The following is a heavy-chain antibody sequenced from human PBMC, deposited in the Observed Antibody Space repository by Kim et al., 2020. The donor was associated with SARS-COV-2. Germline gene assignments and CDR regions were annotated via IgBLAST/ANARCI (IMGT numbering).Heavy chain of an antibody. CDR2: IKSDGSDT. J-gene: IGHJ5*02. CDR3: ARGSFQQGFDP. D-gene: IGHD6-13*01. V-gene: IGHV3-74*01. Sequence: WGSLRLSCEASGFTFSSYWMNWVRQGPGKGLVWVSRIKSDGSDTHYADSVKGRFTISRDNAKNTLHLQLNSLGVEDTAIYYCARGSFQQGFDPWGQGHLVTVSS. CDR1: GFTFSSYW.